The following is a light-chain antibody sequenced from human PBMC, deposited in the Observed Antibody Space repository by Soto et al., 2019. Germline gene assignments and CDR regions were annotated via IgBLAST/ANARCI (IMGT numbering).Light chain of an antibody. CDR1: SSNIGSNT. J-gene: IGLJ3*02. Sequence: QSVLTQPPSASGTPGQRVTISCSGSSSNIGSNTVNWYQQLPGTAPKLLIYSNNQRPSGVPDRFSGSKSGTSASLAISGLQSEDEDDYYCAACDDILNGWVFGGGTKLTVL. CDR2: SNN. V-gene: IGLV1-44*01. CDR3: AACDDILNGWV.